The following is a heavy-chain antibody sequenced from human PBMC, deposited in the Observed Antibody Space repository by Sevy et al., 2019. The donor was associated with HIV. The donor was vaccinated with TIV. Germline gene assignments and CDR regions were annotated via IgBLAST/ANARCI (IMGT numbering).Heavy chain of an antibody. CDR2: ISWNSGTI. J-gene: IGHJ4*02. D-gene: IGHD3-10*01. V-gene: IGHV3-9*01. CDR3: AKNDMVRGVISIPGYFDY. CDR1: GFSFDDYA. Sequence: GGSLRLSCAASGFSFDDYAFHWVRQPPGKGLEWVSGISWNSGTIAYADSVKGRFTISRDNAKNSLYLQMNSLRPEDTALYYCAKNDMVRGVISIPGYFDYWGPGTLVTVSS.